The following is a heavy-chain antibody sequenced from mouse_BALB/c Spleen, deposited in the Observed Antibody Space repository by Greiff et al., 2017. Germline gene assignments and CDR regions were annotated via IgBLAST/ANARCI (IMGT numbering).Heavy chain of an antibody. CDR1: GFTFSSYT. D-gene: IGHD2-4*01. CDR3: ARRYDYDGYFDV. V-gene: IGHV5-12-2*01. CDR2: ISNGGGST. Sequence: EVQRVESGGGLVQPGGSLKLSCAASGFTFSSYTMSWVRQTPEKRLEWVAYISNGGGSTYYPDTVKGRFTISRDNAKNTLYLQMSSLKSEDTAMYYCARRYDYDGYFDVWGAGTTVTVSS. J-gene: IGHJ1*01.